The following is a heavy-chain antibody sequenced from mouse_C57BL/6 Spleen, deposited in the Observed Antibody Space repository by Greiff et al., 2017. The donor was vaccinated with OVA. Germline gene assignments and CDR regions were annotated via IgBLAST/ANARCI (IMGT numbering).Heavy chain of an antibody. CDR2: INPNNGGT. Sequence: VHVKQSGPELVKPGASVKIPCKASGYTFTDYNMDWVKQSHGKSLEWIGDINPNNGGTIYNQKFKGKATLTVDKSSSTAYMELRSLTSEDTAVYYCARRSDELGALDYWGQGTTLTVSS. CDR1: GYTFTDYN. D-gene: IGHD4-1*01. V-gene: IGHV1-18*01. J-gene: IGHJ2*01. CDR3: ARRSDELGALDY.